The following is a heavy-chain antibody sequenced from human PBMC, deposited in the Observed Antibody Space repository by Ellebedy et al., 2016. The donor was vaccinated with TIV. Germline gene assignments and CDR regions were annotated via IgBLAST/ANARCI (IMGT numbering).Heavy chain of an antibody. CDR2: IWYDGSNK. D-gene: IGHD2-8*01. CDR1: GFTFSNYG. J-gene: IGHJ6*02. V-gene: IGHV3-30*02. CDR3: AKTDCTNGVCYLYYYGMDV. Sequence: PGGSLRLSCAASGFTFSNYGMHWVRQAPGKGLEWVAVIWYDGSNKYYADSVKGRFTISRDNSKNTLYLQMNSLRAEDTAVYYCAKTDCTNGVCYLYYYGMDVWGQGTTVTVSS.